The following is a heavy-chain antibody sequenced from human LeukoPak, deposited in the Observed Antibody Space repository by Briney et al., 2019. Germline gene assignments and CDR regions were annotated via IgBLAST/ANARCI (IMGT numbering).Heavy chain of an antibody. CDR3: ASLYCSSTSCYLDY. CDR1: GGSISSHY. CDR2: MHYSGST. D-gene: IGHD2-2*01. J-gene: IGHJ4*02. Sequence: SETLSLTCTVSGGSISSHYWSWIRQPPGKGLEWIEYMHYSGSTNYSPSLKSRVTMSVDTSKNQFSLKLGSVTAADTAVYYCASLYCSSTSCYLDYWGQGTLVTVSS. V-gene: IGHV4-59*11.